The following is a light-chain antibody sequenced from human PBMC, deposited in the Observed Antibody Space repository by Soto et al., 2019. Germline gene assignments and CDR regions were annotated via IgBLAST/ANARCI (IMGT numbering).Light chain of an antibody. V-gene: IGKV1-39*01. CDR2: GTS. Sequence: DIQMTQSPSSLSASVGDRVTLTCRASQSISKYLNWYQVKPGKGPKLLIYGTSTLQSGVPSRFSGSGSGTHFTLTISNLQPEDFAVYYCQQGYSPLLTFGGGTRVEIK. CDR1: QSISKY. CDR3: QQGYSPLLT. J-gene: IGKJ4*01.